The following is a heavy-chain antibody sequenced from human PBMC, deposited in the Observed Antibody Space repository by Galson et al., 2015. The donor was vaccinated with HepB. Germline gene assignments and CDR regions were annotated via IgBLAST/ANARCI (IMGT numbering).Heavy chain of an antibody. CDR1: GFTFSSYS. V-gene: IGHV3-21*01. D-gene: IGHD2-8*01. CDR2: ISSSSSYI. J-gene: IGHJ4*02. Sequence: SLRLSCAASGFTFSSYSMNWVRQAPGKGLEWVSSISSSSSYIYYADSVKGRFTISRDNAKNSLYLQMNSLRDEDTAVYYCASGLGYCTNGVCYTGYFDYWGQGTLVTVSS. CDR3: ASGLGYCTNGVCYTGYFDY.